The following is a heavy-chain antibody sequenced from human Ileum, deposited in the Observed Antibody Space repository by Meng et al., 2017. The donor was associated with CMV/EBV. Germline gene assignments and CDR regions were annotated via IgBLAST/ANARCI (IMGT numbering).Heavy chain of an antibody. CDR1: GGSISFYY. CDR2: VFYTGTT. J-gene: IGHJ3*02. Sequence: SETLSLTCSVSGGSISFYYWSWIRQPPGKGLEWIGSVFYTGTTNYSPSLNSRITISADTSNNQLTLKLSSVTAADTAVYYCAKDTYYYDTSGDVFAIWGQGTMFTVSS. D-gene: IGHD3-22*01. CDR3: AKDTYYYDTSGDVFAI. V-gene: IGHV4-59*01.